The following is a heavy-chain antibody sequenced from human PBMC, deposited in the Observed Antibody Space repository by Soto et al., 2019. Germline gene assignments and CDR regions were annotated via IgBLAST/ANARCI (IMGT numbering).Heavy chain of an antibody. CDR3: ARGDATKIVVTTYYAMDV. CDR2: INPSGGST. CDR1: GYTFTSYY. D-gene: IGHD4-17*01. J-gene: IGHJ6*02. Sequence: ASVKVSCKASGYTFTSYYMHWVRQAPGQGLEWMGIINPSGGSTSYAQKFQGRVTITADESTNIVYMDVTSLRSEDTAVYYCARGDATKIVVTTYYAMDVWGQGTTVTVSS. V-gene: IGHV1-46*01.